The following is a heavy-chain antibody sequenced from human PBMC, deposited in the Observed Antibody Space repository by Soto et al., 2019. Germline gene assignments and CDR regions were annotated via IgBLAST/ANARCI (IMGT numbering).Heavy chain of an antibody. J-gene: IGHJ6*02. CDR2: IYYTGST. V-gene: IGHV4-59*12. CDR1: AASFSKYY. D-gene: IGHD6-19*01. Sequence: SETLSLTCTVSAASFSKYYWSWIRQPPGKGLEWIGYIYYTGSTHYDPSLKSRITISLDTSKNQISLKLSSVTAADTAVYYCASSPVTGIYYAMDVWGQGTTVTVSS. CDR3: ASSPVTGIYYAMDV.